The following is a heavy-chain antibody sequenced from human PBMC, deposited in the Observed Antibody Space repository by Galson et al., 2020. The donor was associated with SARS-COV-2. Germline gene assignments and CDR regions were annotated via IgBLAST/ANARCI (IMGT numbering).Heavy chain of an antibody. D-gene: IGHD6-19*01. Sequence: GGSLRLSCAVSGFTFKDYWMRWVSQAPGKGLEWVANIKGDGSERNYVDSVKGRFSISRDNAVDSLYLQMNSLRAEDTAVYYCTREGWQGGYWGQGTRVTVSS. J-gene: IGHJ4*02. CDR2: IKGDGSER. CDR3: TREGWQGGY. CDR1: GFTFKDYW. V-gene: IGHV3-7*01.